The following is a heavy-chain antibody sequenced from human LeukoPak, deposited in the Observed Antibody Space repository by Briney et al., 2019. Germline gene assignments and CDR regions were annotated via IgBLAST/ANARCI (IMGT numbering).Heavy chain of an antibody. V-gene: IGHV1-18*01. CDR2: ISTYNGNT. Sequence: ASVNVSCKASGYTFVTYGINWGRQAPGQRPELMGWISTYNGNTKYALKFQDRVTLTRDTSTTTAYMELRSLTSDDRAVYYCTRASFDHWGQGTLVIVSS. CDR1: GYTFVTYG. CDR3: TRASFDH. J-gene: IGHJ4*02.